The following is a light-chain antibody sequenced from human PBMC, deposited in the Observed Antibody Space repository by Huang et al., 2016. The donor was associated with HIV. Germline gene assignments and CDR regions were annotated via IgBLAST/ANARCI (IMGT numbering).Light chain of an antibody. CDR1: HSVSSS. J-gene: IGKJ4*01. V-gene: IGKV3-15*01. CDR3: QQYNNWPLT. CDR2: GES. Sequence: EIVMTQSPGTLSVSPGERATLSCRASHSVSSSLAWYQQKPGQAPRLLIYGESTRATGIPARFSGSGSGTEFTLTISSLQSEDFAVYYCQQYNNWPLTFGGGTKVEI.